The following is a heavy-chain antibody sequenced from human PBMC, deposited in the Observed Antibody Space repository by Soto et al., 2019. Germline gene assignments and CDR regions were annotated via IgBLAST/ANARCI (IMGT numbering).Heavy chain of an antibody. J-gene: IGHJ4*02. Sequence: QVQLVQSGSEVKKPGASVKVSCKASGYTFTRYDITWVRQASGQGLEWMEWMNPYTGKTGYAQKLRGRVPMTGNTSLGTAYMELRSLRSDDTAVYFCTRRKKRPGPNSFDLWGQRTRVTVAS. CDR2: MNPYTGKT. D-gene: IGHD6-25*01. CDR1: GYTFTRYD. V-gene: IGHV1-8*01. CDR3: TRRKKRPGPNSFDL.